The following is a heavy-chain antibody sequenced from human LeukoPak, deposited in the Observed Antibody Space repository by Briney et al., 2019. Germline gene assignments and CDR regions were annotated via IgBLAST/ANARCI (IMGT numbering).Heavy chain of an antibody. J-gene: IGHJ5*02. Sequence: ASVKVSCKASGYTFTGYYMHWLRQAPGQGLEWMGWINPNSGGTNYAQKFQGRVTMTRDTSISTAYMELSRLRSDDTAVYYCARGSPVVVAANYWFDPWGQGTLVTVSS. CDR2: INPNSGGT. V-gene: IGHV1-2*02. D-gene: IGHD2-15*01. CDR1: GYTFTGYY. CDR3: ARGSPVVVAANYWFDP.